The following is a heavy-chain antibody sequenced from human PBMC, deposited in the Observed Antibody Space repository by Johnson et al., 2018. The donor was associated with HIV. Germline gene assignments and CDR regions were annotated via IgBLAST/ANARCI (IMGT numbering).Heavy chain of an antibody. CDR3: ARDKSYYDSSGYLAPSDAFDI. D-gene: IGHD3-22*01. V-gene: IGHV3-53*01. J-gene: IGHJ3*02. CDR2: IYSGGST. Sequence: APGKGLEWVSVIYSGGSTYYADSVKGRFTISRDNSKNTLYLQMNSLRAEDTAVYYCARDKSYYDSSGYLAPSDAFDIWGQGTMVTVSS.